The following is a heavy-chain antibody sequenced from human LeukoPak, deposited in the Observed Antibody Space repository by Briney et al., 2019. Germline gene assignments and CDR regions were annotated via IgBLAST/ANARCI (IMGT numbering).Heavy chain of an antibody. Sequence: GGPLRLSCISSGITFSNYWTKWVGQAPGKGLEGVASINEDGSGKFSLGSVTDRITISRDNTRNSLDLQINSLTVEDAAIYYCARDDGDVWGTGTTVTVSS. V-gene: IGHV3-7*01. CDR3: ARDDGDV. CDR1: GITFSNYW. CDR2: INEDGSGK. J-gene: IGHJ6*04.